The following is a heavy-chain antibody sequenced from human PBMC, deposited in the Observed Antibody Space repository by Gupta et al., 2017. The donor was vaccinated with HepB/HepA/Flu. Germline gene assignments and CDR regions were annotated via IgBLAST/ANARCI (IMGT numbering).Heavy chain of an antibody. J-gene: IGHJ5*02. D-gene: IGHD3-16*01. CDR3: TKSPSGGINWFDP. V-gene: IGHV3-9*01. CDR2: ITWNSKNV. Sequence: EEQLVESGGGLVQPGRSLRLSCDASGFTFDDSAMHWVRQVPGKGLEWIAGITWNSKNVGYADSVKGRVTISRDNAKNSLYLQMNGLRPEDTALYYCTKSPSGGINWFDPWGPGTLVTVSS. CDR1: GFTFDDSA.